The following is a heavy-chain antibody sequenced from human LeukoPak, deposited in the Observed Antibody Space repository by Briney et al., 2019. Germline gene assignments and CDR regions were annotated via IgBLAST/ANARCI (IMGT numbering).Heavy chain of an antibody. D-gene: IGHD3-22*01. J-gene: IGHJ4*02. CDR2: INHGGST. Sequence: SETLSLTCAVYGGSFSGYYWTWIRQPPGKGLEWIGEINHGGSTNYNPSLKSRVNISMDTSENQFSLKLNSVTAADTAIYYCARGQKWLSFYYFDFWGQGTLVTVSS. CDR1: GGSFSGYY. CDR3: ARGQKWLSFYYFDF. V-gene: IGHV4-34*01.